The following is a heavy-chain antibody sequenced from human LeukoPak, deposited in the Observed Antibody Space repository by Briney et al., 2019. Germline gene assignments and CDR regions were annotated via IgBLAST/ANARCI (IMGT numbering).Heavy chain of an antibody. V-gene: IGHV3-7*03. J-gene: IGHJ4*02. Sequence: PGGSLRLSCTASGFTFSGAWMTWVRQAPGKGLEWVANIREDGTEKNYVDSVKGRFTISRDNAKNSLFLQMNSLRAEDTALYYCAKDIRTAAAGTLDYWGQGTLVTVSS. D-gene: IGHD6-13*01. CDR3: AKDIRTAAAGTLDY. CDR2: IREDGTEK. CDR1: GFTFSGAW.